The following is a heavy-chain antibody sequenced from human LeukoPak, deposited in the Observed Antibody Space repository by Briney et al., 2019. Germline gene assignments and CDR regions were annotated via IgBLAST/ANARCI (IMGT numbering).Heavy chain of an antibody. CDR1: GFTFTTYD. J-gene: IGHJ6*03. Sequence: HPGGSPRLSCAASGFTFTTYDIHWVRQAPGQGLEWVALISPDGIIQYYADSVRGRFTISRDNSKNTVYLQMHSLSADDAAVYYCARRKRGYSVYNYMDVWGKGTTVTVSS. CDR2: ISPDGIIQ. D-gene: IGHD5/OR15-5a*01. CDR3: ARRKRGYSVYNYMDV. V-gene: IGHV3-30*03.